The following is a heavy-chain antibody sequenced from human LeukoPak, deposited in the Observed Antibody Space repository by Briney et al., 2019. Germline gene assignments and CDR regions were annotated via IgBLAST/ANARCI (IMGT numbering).Heavy chain of an antibody. Sequence: GRSLRLSCVASGFNFSDYYMNWIRQSPGKGLEWVSYISSSGSMINYADSVKGRFTISRDNAKNSLYLQMNSLRVEDTAVYYCASVLWFGGIFFDYWGQGTLVTVSS. D-gene: IGHD3-10*01. CDR1: GFNFSDYY. J-gene: IGHJ4*02. V-gene: IGHV3-11*01. CDR3: ASVLWFGGIFFDY. CDR2: ISSSGSMI.